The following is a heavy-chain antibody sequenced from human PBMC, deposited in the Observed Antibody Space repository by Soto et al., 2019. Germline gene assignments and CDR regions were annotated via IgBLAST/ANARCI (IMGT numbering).Heavy chain of an antibody. CDR2: IYYSGST. D-gene: IGHD2-21*02. V-gene: IGHV4-59*01. Sequence: QVQLQESGPGLVKPSETLSLTCTVSGGSISSYYWSWIRQPPGKGLEWIGYIYYSGSTNYNPSLKSRVTISVDTSKNQFSLKLSSVTAADTAVYYCARLGCGDCYPPGSWFDPWGQGTLVTVSS. CDR1: GGSISSYY. J-gene: IGHJ5*02. CDR3: ARLGCGDCYPPGSWFDP.